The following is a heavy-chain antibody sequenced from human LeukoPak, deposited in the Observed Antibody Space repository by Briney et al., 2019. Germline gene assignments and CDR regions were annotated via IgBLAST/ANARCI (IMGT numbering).Heavy chain of an antibody. V-gene: IGHV3-7*01. CDR3: AKDKSMVRELDY. CDR2: IKQDGSEK. D-gene: IGHD3-10*01. J-gene: IGHJ4*02. CDR1: GFTFSSYW. Sequence: GGSLRLSCAASGFTFSSYWMSWVRQAPGKGLEWVANIKQDGSEKYYVDSVKGRFTISRDNSKNTLFLQMNSLRAEDTAVYYCAKDKSMVRELDYWGQGTLVTVSS.